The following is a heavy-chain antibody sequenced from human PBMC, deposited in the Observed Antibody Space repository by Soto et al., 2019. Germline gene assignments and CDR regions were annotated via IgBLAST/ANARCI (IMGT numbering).Heavy chain of an antibody. V-gene: IGHV3-30*03. Sequence: QVQLVESGGGVVQPGRSLRLSCAASGFTFSSYGMHWVRQPPGKGLEWVAVISYDGSDKYYADSVKGRFTISRDNSKNTLYLQMNSLRAEDTALYSCVREEGLGLYYYYGMDVWGQGTTVSVSS. J-gene: IGHJ6*02. CDR3: VREEGLGLYYYYGMDV. CDR1: GFTFSSYG. CDR2: ISYDGSDK. D-gene: IGHD4-17*01.